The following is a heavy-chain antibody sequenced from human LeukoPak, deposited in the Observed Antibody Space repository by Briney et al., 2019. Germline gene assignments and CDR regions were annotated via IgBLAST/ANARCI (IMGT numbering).Heavy chain of an antibody. CDR2: IRYDGSNK. V-gene: IGHV3-30*02. CDR1: GFTFSSYG. D-gene: IGHD2-2*01. CDR3: AKEVSSKEARDAFDI. J-gene: IGHJ3*02. Sequence: GGSLRLSCAASGFTFSSYGMHWVRQASGKGLEWVAFIRYDGSNKYYADSVKGRFTISRDNSKNTLYLQMNSLRAEDTAVYYCAKEVSSKEARDAFDIWGQGTMVTVSS.